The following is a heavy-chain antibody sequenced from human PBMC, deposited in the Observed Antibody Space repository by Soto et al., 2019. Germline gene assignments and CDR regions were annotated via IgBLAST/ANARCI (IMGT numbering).Heavy chain of an antibody. CDR1: GFTFSSYA. Sequence: GGSLRLSCAASGFTFSSYAMSWVRQAPGKGLEWVSAISGSGGSTYYADSVKGRFTISRDNSKNTLYLQMNSLRAEDTAVYYCAKDLYDYIWGSYRLSAFDIWGQGTMVTV. CDR3: AKDLYDYIWGSYRLSAFDI. D-gene: IGHD3-16*02. J-gene: IGHJ3*02. V-gene: IGHV3-23*01. CDR2: ISGSGGST.